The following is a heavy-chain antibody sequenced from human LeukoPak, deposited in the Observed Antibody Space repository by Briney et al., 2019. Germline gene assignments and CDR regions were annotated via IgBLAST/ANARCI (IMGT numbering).Heavy chain of an antibody. CDR2: IKQDGSEK. CDR1: GFTFSSYW. CDR3: AREPRAGNYYYYGMDV. D-gene: IGHD1-26*01. V-gene: IGHV3-7*01. Sequence: PGGSLRLSCAASGFTFSSYWMSWVRQAPGKGLEWVANIKQDGSEKYYVDSVKGRFTISRDNAKNSLYLQMNSLRAEDTAVYYCAREPRAGNYYYYGMDVWGQGTTVTVSS. J-gene: IGHJ6*02.